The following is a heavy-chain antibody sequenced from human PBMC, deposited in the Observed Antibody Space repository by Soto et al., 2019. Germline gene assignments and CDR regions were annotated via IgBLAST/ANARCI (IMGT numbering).Heavy chain of an antibody. J-gene: IGHJ6*03. CDR2: IWYDGSNK. Sequence: GGSLRLSCAASGCTFSSYGMHWVRQAPGKGLEWVAVIWYDGSNKYYADSVKGRFTISRDNSKNTLYLQMNSLRAEDTAVYYCARDHGRDFWSGYYHYYYYMDVWGKGTTVTVSS. V-gene: IGHV3-33*01. CDR3: ARDHGRDFWSGYYHYYYYMDV. CDR1: GCTFSSYG. D-gene: IGHD3-3*01.